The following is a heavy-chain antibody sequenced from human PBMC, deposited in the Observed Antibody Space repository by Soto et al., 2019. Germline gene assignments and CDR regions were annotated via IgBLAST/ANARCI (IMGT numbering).Heavy chain of an antibody. V-gene: IGHV3-30-3*01. J-gene: IGHJ6*02. CDR3: AREDDSGYRYINYGLDV. D-gene: IGHD2-21*02. CDR1: GFTFKIYA. Sequence: QTQLVESGGGVVQPGRSLRLSCAASGFTFKIYALHWVRQAPGKGLEWVAVISFDGSKKYYTDSVKGRFTISRDNLKNTLYLQMNNLRVEDAARYFCAREDDSGYRYINYGLDVWGQGTTVTVSS. CDR2: ISFDGSKK.